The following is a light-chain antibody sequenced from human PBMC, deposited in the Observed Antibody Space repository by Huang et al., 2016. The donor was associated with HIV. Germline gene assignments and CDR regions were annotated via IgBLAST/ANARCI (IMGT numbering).Light chain of an antibody. J-gene: IGKJ1*01. Sequence: DIQMTQSPSSVSASVGGSVTIPCRASQGITSWLAWYQQKPGQAPKLLIYAASHLQSGVPSRFRGSGYGTEFTLTITSLQPEDFATYYCQQADSFPRTFGQGTKVEIK. CDR1: QGITSW. CDR3: QQADSFPRT. CDR2: AAS. V-gene: IGKV1-12*01.